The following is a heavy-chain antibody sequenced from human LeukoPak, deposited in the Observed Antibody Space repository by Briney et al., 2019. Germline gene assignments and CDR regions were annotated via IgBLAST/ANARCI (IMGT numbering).Heavy chain of an antibody. J-gene: IGHJ4*02. CDR1: GFTFSNYW. CDR2: IKQDGSEK. CDR3: ARDGVSYGRDY. Sequence: PGGSLRLSCAASGFTFSNYWMMWVRQAPGKGLEWVANIKQDGSEKYYVDSVKGRFTISRDNAKNSLYLQMNSPRAEDTAVYYCARDGVSYGRDYWGQGTLVTVSS. V-gene: IGHV3-7*01. D-gene: IGHD4-17*01.